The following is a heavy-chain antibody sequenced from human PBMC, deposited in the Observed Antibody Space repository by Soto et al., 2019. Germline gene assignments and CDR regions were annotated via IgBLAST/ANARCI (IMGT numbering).Heavy chain of an antibody. CDR2: FRSSGGT. V-gene: IGHV4-59*08. J-gene: IGHJ4*02. CDR1: GASISSYN. CDR3: ASGNEMFRGIR. Sequence: SESLSPTFIFSGASISSYNLAWIRQPPGKGLEWIGYFRSSGGTSYNPSLKSRVAISADTSTKQFSLRLTSVTAADTAVYYCASGNEMFRGIRWGQGTQVTVS. D-gene: IGHD3-10*01.